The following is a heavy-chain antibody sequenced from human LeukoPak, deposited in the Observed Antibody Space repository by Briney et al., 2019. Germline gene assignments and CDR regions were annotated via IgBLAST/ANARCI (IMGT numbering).Heavy chain of an antibody. Sequence: GGSLSLSCAASGFTVSSNYVSWVRQAPGKGLEWVSVIYSGGSTYYADSVKGRFTISRDNSKNTLYLQMNSLRAEDTAVYYCARVGSVVGAHFDYWGQGTLVTVSS. D-gene: IGHD2-15*01. CDR1: GFTVSSNY. J-gene: IGHJ4*02. CDR2: IYSGGST. CDR3: ARVGSVVGAHFDY. V-gene: IGHV3-53*01.